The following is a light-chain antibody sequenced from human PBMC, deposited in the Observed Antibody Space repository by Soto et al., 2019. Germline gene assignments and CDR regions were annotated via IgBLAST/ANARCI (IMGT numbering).Light chain of an antibody. V-gene: IGLV2-14*01. J-gene: IGLJ2*01. CDR2: GVT. Sequence: QSVLPQPASVSGSPGQSITISCTGTSSDAGTYNYVSWYQQHPGKAPKLIIYGVTNRPSGVSNRLSGSKSGNTASLTISGLQAEDEAGYYCSSYTSSAFVVFGGGTELAVL. CDR1: SSDAGTYNY. CDR3: SSYTSSAFVV.